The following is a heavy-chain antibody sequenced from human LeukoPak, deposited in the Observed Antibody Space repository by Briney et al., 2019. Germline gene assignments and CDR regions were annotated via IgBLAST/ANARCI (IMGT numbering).Heavy chain of an antibody. J-gene: IGHJ3*02. Sequence: SETLSLTCTVSGGSLSSGSYYWRWLRRPAGRGLEWIGRIYTSGSTNYNPSLKSRVTISVDTSKNQFSLKLSSVTAADTAVYYCASRRGQGAFDIWGQGTMVTVSS. CDR3: ASRRGQGAFDI. D-gene: IGHD1-14*01. CDR2: IYTSGST. V-gene: IGHV4-61*02. CDR1: GGSLSSGSYY.